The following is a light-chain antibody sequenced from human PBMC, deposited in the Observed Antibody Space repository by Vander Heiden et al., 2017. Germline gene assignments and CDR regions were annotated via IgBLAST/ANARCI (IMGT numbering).Light chain of an antibody. V-gene: IGKV1-39*01. Sequence: DIQMTPAPSSLSASVGDRVTITSRASQSSSSYLNWYQQKPGKAPKLLIYAASSLQSGVPSRFSGSGSGTDFTLTISRLQPEDFATYYCQQSYSTPHTFGQGTKLEIK. J-gene: IGKJ2*01. CDR1: QSSSSY. CDR3: QQSYSTPHT. CDR2: AAS.